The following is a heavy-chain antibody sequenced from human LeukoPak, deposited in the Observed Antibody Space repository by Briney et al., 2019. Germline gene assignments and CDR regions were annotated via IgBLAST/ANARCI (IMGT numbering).Heavy chain of an antibody. V-gene: IGHV3-74*01. D-gene: IGHD4-23*01. J-gene: IGHJ4*02. Sequence: GGSLRLSCAASGFTFSSYNMNWVRQAPGKGLEWVSRIKSDGSSIRYADFVKGRFTISRDNAKNTLWLQMNSLRAEDTAVYYCATDLDYGGYSHFDFWGQGTLVTVSS. CDR3: ATDLDYGGYSHFDF. CDR1: GFTFSSYN. CDR2: IKSDGSSI.